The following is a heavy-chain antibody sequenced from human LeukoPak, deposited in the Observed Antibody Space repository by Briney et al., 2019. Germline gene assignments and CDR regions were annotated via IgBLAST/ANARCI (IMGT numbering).Heavy chain of an antibody. V-gene: IGHV1-69*02. CDR1: GYTFTSYY. Sequence: SVKVSCKASGYTFTSYYMHWVRQAPGQGLEWMGRIIPILGIAIYAQTFQGRVTITADKSTSTAYLELSSLRSKDTAVYYCAGYDCDSRGYYYDDYWGQETRVTVSS. CDR2: IIPILGIA. J-gene: IGHJ4*02. CDR3: AGYDCDSRGYYYDDY. D-gene: IGHD3-22*01.